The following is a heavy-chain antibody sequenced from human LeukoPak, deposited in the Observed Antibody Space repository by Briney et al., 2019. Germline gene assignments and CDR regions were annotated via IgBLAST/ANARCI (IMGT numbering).Heavy chain of an antibody. CDR3: ARDLPRGYSGYDSWYYYGMDV. J-gene: IGHJ6*02. CDR2: IKQDGSEK. Sequence: GGSLRLSCAASGFTFSSYWMSWVRQAPGKGLEWVANIKQDGSEKYYVDSVKGRFTISRDNAKNSLYLQMNSLRAEDTAVYYCARDLPRGYSGYDSWYYYGMDVWGQGTTVTVSS. CDR1: GFTFSSYW. V-gene: IGHV3-7*01. D-gene: IGHD5-12*01.